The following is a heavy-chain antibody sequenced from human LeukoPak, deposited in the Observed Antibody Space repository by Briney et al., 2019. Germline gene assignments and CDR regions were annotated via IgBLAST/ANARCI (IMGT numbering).Heavy chain of an antibody. V-gene: IGHV3-21*01. CDR1: GFTFSSYA. D-gene: IGHD2-15*01. CDR3: ARARRGGSPRGFDP. Sequence: PGGSLRLSCAAPGFTFSSYAMSWVRQAPGKGLEWVSSISSSSSHIYYADSVKGRFTISRDNAKNSLYLQMNSLRAEDTAVYYCARARRGGSPRGFDPWGQGTLVTVSS. CDR2: ISSSSSHI. J-gene: IGHJ5*02.